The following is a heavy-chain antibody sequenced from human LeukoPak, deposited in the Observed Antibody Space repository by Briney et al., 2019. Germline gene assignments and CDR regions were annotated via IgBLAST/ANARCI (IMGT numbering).Heavy chain of an antibody. J-gene: IGHJ4*02. Sequence: SETLSLTCTVSGGSFSSGGYYWSWIRQHPGKGLEWIGYIYYSGSTYYNPSLKSRVTISVDTSKNQFSLKLSSVTAADTAVYYCARAPTKAPLYYFDYWGQGTLVTVSS. CDR2: IYYSGST. CDR3: ARAPTKAPLYYFDY. D-gene: IGHD2/OR15-2a*01. V-gene: IGHV4-31*03. CDR1: GGSFSSGGYY.